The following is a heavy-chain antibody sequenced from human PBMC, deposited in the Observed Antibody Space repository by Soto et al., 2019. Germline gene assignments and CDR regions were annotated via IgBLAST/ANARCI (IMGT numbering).Heavy chain of an antibody. CDR2: IIPIFGTA. CDR1: GGTFSSYA. Sequence: SVKVSCKASGGTFSSYAISWVRQAPGQGREWMGGIIPIFGTANYAQKFQGRVTITADKSTSTAYMELSSLRSEATAVYYCATGVDTAIVNPLHSYYGMEVSGQAPTVTVS. D-gene: IGHD5-18*01. J-gene: IGHJ6*02. CDR3: ATGVDTAIVNPLHSYYGMEV. V-gene: IGHV1-69*06.